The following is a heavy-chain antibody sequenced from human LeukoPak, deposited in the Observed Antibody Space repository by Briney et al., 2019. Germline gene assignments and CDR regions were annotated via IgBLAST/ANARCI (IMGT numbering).Heavy chain of an antibody. Sequence: ASVKVSCKAPGYTFTSYDINWVRQAPGQGLEWMGWINPNSGGTNYAQKFQGRVTMTRDTSISTAYMELSRLRSDDTAVYYCARDLSSYGQTPPDYWGQGTLVTVSS. V-gene: IGHV1-2*02. J-gene: IGHJ4*02. CDR3: ARDLSSYGQTPPDY. CDR2: INPNSGGT. CDR1: GYTFTSYD. D-gene: IGHD5-18*01.